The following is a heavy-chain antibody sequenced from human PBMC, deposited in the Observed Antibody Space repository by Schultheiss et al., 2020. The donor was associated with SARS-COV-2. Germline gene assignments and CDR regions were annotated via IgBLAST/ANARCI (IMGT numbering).Heavy chain of an antibody. Sequence: GGSLRLSCAASGFTFSSYAMSWVRQAPGKGLEWVSVIYSGGSTYDADSVKGRFTISRDNSKNTLYLQMSSLRAEDTAVYYCVKDSWQERARGGYSYGYRADYWGQGTLVTVSS. CDR2: IYSGGST. D-gene: IGHD5-18*01. CDR1: GFTFSSYA. CDR3: VKDSWQERARGGYSYGYRADY. J-gene: IGHJ4*02. V-gene: IGHV3-66*02.